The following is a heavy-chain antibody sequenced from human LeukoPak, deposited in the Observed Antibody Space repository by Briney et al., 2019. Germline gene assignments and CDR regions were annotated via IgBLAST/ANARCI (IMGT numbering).Heavy chain of an antibody. D-gene: IGHD3-9*01. CDR2: INLNNDET. CDR3: ARSYFDVLTNYYMWLAP. CDR1: GYTFTDYY. Sequence: ASVKVSCKASGYTFTDYYIHWVRQGPGQGLEWMGRINLNNDETFYAQNFQDRVTMTGDTSISTAYLELSSLRSDDTAVFYCARSYFDVLTNYYMWLAPWGQGTLVTVSS. V-gene: IGHV1-2*06. J-gene: IGHJ5*02.